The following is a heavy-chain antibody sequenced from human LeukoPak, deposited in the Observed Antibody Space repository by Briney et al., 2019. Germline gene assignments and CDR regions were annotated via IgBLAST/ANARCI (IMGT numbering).Heavy chain of an antibody. Sequence: GGSLRLSCAASGFIFSDYWMHWVRQGPGKGLVWVSRIKSDGSSTSYAESVKGRFTISRDNSENSLYLQMSSLRPEDTAGYSCAKGGGGFVFNFWGRGNLVTVS. CDR3: AKGGGGFVFNF. CDR2: IKSDGSST. V-gene: IGHV3-74*01. J-gene: IGHJ1*01. CDR1: GFIFSDYW. D-gene: IGHD3-10*01.